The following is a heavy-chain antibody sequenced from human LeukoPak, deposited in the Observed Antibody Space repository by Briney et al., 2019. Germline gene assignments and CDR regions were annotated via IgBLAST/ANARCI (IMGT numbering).Heavy chain of an antibody. CDR2: LDPKDGEL. Sequence: GASVKVSCKVSGYTLTELSLHWVRQAPGKGLEWMGGLDPKDGELIYSQKFQGRVTMTEDTSTDIAYMEMSSLGSEDTAVYYCATGRTKWDLLNYWGQGTLVTVSS. J-gene: IGHJ4*02. V-gene: IGHV1-24*01. CDR1: GYTLTELS. CDR3: ATGRTKWDLLNY. D-gene: IGHD1-26*01.